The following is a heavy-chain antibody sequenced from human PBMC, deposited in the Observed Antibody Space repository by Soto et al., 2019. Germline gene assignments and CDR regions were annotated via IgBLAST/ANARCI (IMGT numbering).Heavy chain of an antibody. CDR1: GGSFSGYY. D-gene: IGHD4-17*01. V-gene: IGHV4-34*01. J-gene: IGHJ5*02. CDR3: ARVGVRDGEYGLSRFAP. Sequence: SETRSLTCAVYGGSFSGYYWSWIRQPPGKGLEWIGEINHSGTTNYNPSLKSRVTISVDTSKNQFSLKLSSVTAADTAVYYCARVGVRDGEYGLSRFAPWGQGNMVT. CDR2: INHSGTT.